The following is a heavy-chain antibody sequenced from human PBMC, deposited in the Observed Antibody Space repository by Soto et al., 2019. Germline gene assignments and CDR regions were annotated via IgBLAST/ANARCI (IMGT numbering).Heavy chain of an antibody. J-gene: IGHJ4*02. CDR1: GYTFNTYF. D-gene: IGHD1-26*01. CDR2: TNAYSGES. CDR3: TRDKRQSCGRLGCYRYYY. V-gene: IGHV1-18*04. Sequence: VQLVQSGSEMREPGASVRISCKASGYTFNTYFISGVSWVRQAPGQGLEWVGWTNAYSGESNNPEKFQGRIPLTSDKSTNTVYLELSRLGPDDSAVYFCTRDKRQSCGRLGCYRYYYWGQGTLVIVSS.